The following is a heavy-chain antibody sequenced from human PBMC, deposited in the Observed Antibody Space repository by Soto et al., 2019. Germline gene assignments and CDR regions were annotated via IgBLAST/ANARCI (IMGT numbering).Heavy chain of an antibody. D-gene: IGHD6-19*01. Sequence: SETLSLTCTVSGGSISSGGYYWSWIRQHPGKGLEWIGYIYYSGSTYYNPSLKSRVTISVDTSKNQLSLKLSSVTAADTAVYYCARDSSLDTTGWYYWFDPWGQGTLVTVSP. CDR2: IYYSGST. CDR3: ARDSSLDTTGWYYWFDP. J-gene: IGHJ5*02. CDR1: GGSISSGGYY. V-gene: IGHV4-31*03.